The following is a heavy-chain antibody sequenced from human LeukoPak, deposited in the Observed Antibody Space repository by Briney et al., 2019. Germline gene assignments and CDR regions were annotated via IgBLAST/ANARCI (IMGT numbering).Heavy chain of an antibody. CDR3: AKGPSTPILTGYPNDAFDI. J-gene: IGHJ3*02. D-gene: IGHD3-9*01. CDR2: ISGSGGST. V-gene: IGHV3-23*01. Sequence: GGSLRLSCAASGLTFSSYAMSWVRQAPGKGLEWVSAISGSGGSTYYADSVKGRFTISRDNSKNTLYLQMSSLRAEDTAVYYCAKGPSTPILTGYPNDAFDIWGQGTMVTVSS. CDR1: GLTFSSYA.